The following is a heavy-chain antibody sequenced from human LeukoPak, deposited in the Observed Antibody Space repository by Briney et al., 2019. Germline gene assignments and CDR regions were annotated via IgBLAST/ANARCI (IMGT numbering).Heavy chain of an antibody. V-gene: IGHV2-5*02. J-gene: IGHJ6*03. CDR3: AHRLGYCSSTSCYGYYYMDV. CDR2: IYWDDDK. CDR1: GFSPRTRGVG. D-gene: IGHD2-2*01. Sequence: SGPTLLNPPQTLTLTCTFSGFSPRTRGVGVGWIRQPPGKALEWLILIYWDDDKRYSPSLKSKLTITKDTSKNQVVLTMTNMDPVDTATYYCAHRLGYCSSTSCYGYYYMDVWGKGTTVTVSS.